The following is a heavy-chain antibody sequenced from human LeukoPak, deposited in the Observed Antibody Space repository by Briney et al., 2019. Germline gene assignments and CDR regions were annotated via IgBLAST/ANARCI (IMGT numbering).Heavy chain of an antibody. CDR2: IYSSGAI. V-gene: IGHV4-4*07. Sequence: SETLSLTCSVSGGSISSYYWSWIRQPAGKGLEWIGGIYSSGAINYNPSLKSRVTMSLDTSKNQFSLKLNSVTAADTAVYYCARGGGYNWFDPWGQGTLVTVSS. CDR1: GGSISSYY. J-gene: IGHJ5*02. D-gene: IGHD6-25*01. CDR3: ARGGGYNWFDP.